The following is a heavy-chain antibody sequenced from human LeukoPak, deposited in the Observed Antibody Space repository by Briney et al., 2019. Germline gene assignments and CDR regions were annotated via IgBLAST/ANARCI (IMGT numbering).Heavy chain of an antibody. D-gene: IGHD1-26*01. CDR3: ARRIGSYFLDAFDY. CDR2: IYYSGST. V-gene: IGHV4-59*08. Sequence: SETLSLTCTVSGGSISSYYWSWIRQPPGKGLEWIGYIYYSGSTNYNPSLKSRVTISVDTSKNQFSLKLSSVTAADTAVYYCARRIGSYFLDAFDYWGQGTLVTVSS. CDR1: GGSISSYY. J-gene: IGHJ4*02.